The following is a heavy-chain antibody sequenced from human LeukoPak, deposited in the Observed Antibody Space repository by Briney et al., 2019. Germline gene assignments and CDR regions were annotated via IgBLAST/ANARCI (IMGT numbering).Heavy chain of an antibody. CDR1: GGSFSGYY. D-gene: IGHD5-24*01. V-gene: IGHV4-34*01. CDR2: MHYSGAT. Sequence: SETLSLTCAVSGGSFSGYYWSWIRQPPGKGLEWIGEMHYSGATNYDPTLKSRVTISADTSKDQFSLKLTSVSAADAAAYFCARGNLDGFYFDFWGRGTLVTVSS. J-gene: IGHJ4*02. CDR3: ARGNLDGFYFDF.